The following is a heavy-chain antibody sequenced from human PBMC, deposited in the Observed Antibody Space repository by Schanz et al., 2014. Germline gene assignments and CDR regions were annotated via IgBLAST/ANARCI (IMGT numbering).Heavy chain of an antibody. CDR2: DCISATD. CDR3: ARHRDEMATVSSPFDY. V-gene: IGHV4-39*01. J-gene: IGHJ4*02. D-gene: IGHD2-15*01. CDR1: GDSITGVSRY. Sequence: QVQLQESGPPLVKPSETLSLTCSVSGDSITGVSRYWGWIRQPPGKGLEWIASDCISATDYVNESLQSRVSISIDRRKNRWSRKVTSGTAADTAVYFCARHRDEMATVSSPFDYWGQGILVTVSS.